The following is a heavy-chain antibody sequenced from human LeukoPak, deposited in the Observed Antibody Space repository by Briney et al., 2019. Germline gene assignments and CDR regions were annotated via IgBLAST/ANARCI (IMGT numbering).Heavy chain of an antibody. J-gene: IGHJ6*04. CDR2: IKQEGSEK. D-gene: IGHD3-3*01. CDR3: ARDSYFCPMDV. CDR1: GFTFSSYW. V-gene: IGHV3-7*04. Sequence: GGSLRLSCAASGFTFSSYWMSWVRQAPGKGLEWVANIKQEGSEKYYVDSVKGRFTISRDNAKNSLYLQMNSLRAEDTAVYYCARDSYFCPMDVWGERTTVTVSS.